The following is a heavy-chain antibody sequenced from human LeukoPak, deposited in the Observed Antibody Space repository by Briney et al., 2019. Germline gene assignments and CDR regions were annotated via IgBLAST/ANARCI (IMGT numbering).Heavy chain of an antibody. Sequence: GSLGLSCAASGFTFSSYSMNWVRQAPGKGLEWVSSISSSSSYIYYADSVKGRFTISRDNAKNSLYLQMNSLRAEDTAVYYCARVLTGPDTAMVAMDVWGKGTTVTVSS. CDR3: ARVLTGPDTAMVAMDV. CDR1: GFTFSSYS. J-gene: IGHJ6*04. CDR2: ISSSSSYI. D-gene: IGHD5-18*01. V-gene: IGHV3-21*01.